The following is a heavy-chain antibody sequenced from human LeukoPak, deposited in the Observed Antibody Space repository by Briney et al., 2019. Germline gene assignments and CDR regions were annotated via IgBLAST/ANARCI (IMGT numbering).Heavy chain of an antibody. CDR1: GYTFTSYA. V-gene: IGHV1-3*03. D-gene: IGHD3-22*01. CDR2: INAGNGNT. CDR3: ARPGYYDSSGYLTDAFDI. Sequence: APVKVSCKASGYTFTSYAMHWVRQAPGQRLEWMGWINAGNGNTKYSQEFQGRVTITRDTSASTAYMELSSLRSEDMAVYYCARPGYYDSSGYLTDAFDIWGQGTMVTVSS. J-gene: IGHJ3*02.